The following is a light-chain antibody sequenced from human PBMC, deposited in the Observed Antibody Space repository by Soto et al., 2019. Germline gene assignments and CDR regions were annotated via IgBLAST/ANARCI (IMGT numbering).Light chain of an antibody. CDR3: AAWDDSLNGHV. Sequence: QSVLTQPPSPSGTPGQRATISCSGSSSNIGTSSVPWFQQLPGTAPKLLISTTNHRPSGVPDRFSASKPGPSASLAISGLQSEDEADYYCAAWDDSLNGHVFGTGTKVTVL. CDR1: SSNIGTSS. CDR2: TTN. V-gene: IGLV1-44*01. J-gene: IGLJ1*01.